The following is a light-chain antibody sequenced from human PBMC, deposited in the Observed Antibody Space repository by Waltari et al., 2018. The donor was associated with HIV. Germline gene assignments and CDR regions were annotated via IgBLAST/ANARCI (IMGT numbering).Light chain of an antibody. CDR3: QQTYTIPPT. CDR2: WAS. V-gene: IGKV4-1*01. J-gene: IGKJ4*01. CDR1: QNVFYRANNKNY. Sequence: DIVMTQSPDSLSVSLAERATIKCKSSQNVFYRANNKNYLSWYQHKPGQPPKLIIYWASSRQSGVPDRFSGSGSGTEFTLTISSLQAEDVAVYFCQQTYTIPPTFGGGTKVEIK.